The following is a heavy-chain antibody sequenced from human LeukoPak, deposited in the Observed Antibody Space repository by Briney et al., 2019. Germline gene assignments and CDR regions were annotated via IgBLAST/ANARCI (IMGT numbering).Heavy chain of an antibody. V-gene: IGHV4-30-2*01. J-gene: IGHJ4*02. Sequence: PSETLSLTYAVSGGSISSGGYSWSWIRQPPGKGLEWIGYIYHSGSTYYNPSLKSRVTISVDRSKNQFSLKLSSVTAADTAVYYCARSGDRDYFDYWGQGTLVTVSS. CDR2: IYHSGST. D-gene: IGHD2-15*01. CDR1: GGSISSGGYS. CDR3: ARSGDRDYFDY.